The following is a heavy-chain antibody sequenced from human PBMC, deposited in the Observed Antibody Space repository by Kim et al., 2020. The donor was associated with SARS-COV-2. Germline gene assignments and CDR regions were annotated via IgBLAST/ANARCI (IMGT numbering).Heavy chain of an antibody. CDR1: RFMFRNFA. J-gene: IGHJ4*02. CDR2: LTGSGFDT. V-gene: IGHV3-23*01. D-gene: IGHD3-10*01. Sequence: GGSLRLSCTASRFMFRNFAMRWVRQAPGKGLEWVSGLTGSGFDTYYADSVKGRFTISRNNSGNTVFLQMNSLRVEDTAIYYCAKDAVWAGSGRYDHWGQGILVTVSS. CDR3: AKDAVWAGSGRYDH.